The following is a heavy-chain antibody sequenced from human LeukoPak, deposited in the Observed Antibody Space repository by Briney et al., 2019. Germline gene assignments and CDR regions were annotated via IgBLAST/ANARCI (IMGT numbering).Heavy chain of an antibody. Sequence: ASVKVSCKASGYTFTGYYMHWVRQAPGQGLEWMGWINPNSGGTNYAQKFQGRVTMTRDTSISTAYMELSRLRSDDTAGYYCASMGAGGYCSSTSCYTPDYWGQGTLVTVSS. J-gene: IGHJ4*02. CDR3: ASMGAGGYCSSTSCYTPDY. D-gene: IGHD2-2*02. V-gene: IGHV1-2*02. CDR1: GYTFTGYY. CDR2: INPNSGGT.